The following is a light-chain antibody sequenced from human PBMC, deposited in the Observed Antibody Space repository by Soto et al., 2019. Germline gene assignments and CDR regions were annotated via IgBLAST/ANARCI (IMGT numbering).Light chain of an antibody. CDR3: HHYDSSPPYT. J-gene: IGKJ2*01. V-gene: IGKV3-20*01. CDR1: RSFASSY. CDR2: AAS. Sequence: EIVLTQSPATLSLSPGERATLSCRASRSFASSYLAWYQHKPGQAPRLLIYAASSRATCIPDRFIGSESGTDFTLTISRLEPDDASVYYCHHYDSSPPYTFCQGTKLEIK.